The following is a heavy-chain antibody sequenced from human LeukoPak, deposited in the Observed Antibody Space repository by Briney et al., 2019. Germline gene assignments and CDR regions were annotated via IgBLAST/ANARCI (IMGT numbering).Heavy chain of an antibody. CDR3: ASAYSNYGYYFDY. CDR1: GVMKTYS. Sequence: GGSLRLSCAASGVMKTYSMNWVRQAPGKGLEWSSYISSSSITLNYADSVKGRFTISRDNAKNLVFLHMNSLRDEDTAVYYCASAYSNYGYYFDYWGQGTLVTVSS. CDR2: ISSSSITL. J-gene: IGHJ4*02. V-gene: IGHV3-48*02. D-gene: IGHD4-11*01.